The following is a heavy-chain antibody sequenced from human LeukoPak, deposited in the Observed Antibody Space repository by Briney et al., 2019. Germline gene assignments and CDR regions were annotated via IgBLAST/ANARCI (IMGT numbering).Heavy chain of an antibody. CDR2: IYYSGST. Sequence: SETLSLTCTVSGGSISSYYWSWTRQPPGKGLEWIGYIYYSGSTNYNPSLKSRVTISVDTSKNQFSLKLSSVTAADTAAYCCARGTAALYYYYMDVWGKGTTVTVSS. J-gene: IGHJ6*03. D-gene: IGHD4-17*01. CDR1: GGSISSYY. V-gene: IGHV4-59*01. CDR3: ARGTAALYYYYMDV.